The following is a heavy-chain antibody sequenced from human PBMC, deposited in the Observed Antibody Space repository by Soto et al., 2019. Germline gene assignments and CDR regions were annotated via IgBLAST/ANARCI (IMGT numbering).Heavy chain of an antibody. Sequence: ASVQVSCQASGDTFTRYYMHWVRRSPGQRREWMGIINPSGGSTSYAQKFQGRVTMTRDMSTSTAYMELSSLRSEDTDVYYCARDGGVLCVGESPYYYYGMDVWGQGTTVTVSS. CDR2: INPSGGST. D-gene: IGHD3-10*01. J-gene: IGHJ6*02. CDR1: GDTFTRYY. V-gene: IGHV1-46*01. CDR3: ARDGGVLCVGESPYYYYGMDV.